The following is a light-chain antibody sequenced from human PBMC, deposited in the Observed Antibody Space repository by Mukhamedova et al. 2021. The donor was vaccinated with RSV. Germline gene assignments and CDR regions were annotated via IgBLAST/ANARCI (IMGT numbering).Light chain of an antibody. V-gene: IGKV1-5*03. CDR3: QQYITYWT. CDR2: KAS. J-gene: IGKJ1*01. Sequence: WYQRRVHGKAPKLLIYKASNLQSGVPSRFSGSGSGTEFTLTIRSLQPDDFATYFCQQYITYWTFGQGTKVEIK.